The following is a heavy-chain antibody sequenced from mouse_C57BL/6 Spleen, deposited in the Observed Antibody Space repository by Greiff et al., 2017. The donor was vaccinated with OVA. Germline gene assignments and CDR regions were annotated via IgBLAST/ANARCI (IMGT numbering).Heavy chain of an antibody. J-gene: IGHJ3*01. CDR2: ISYDGSN. CDR3: ASGGYAWFAY. D-gene: IGHD2-2*01. Sequence: VQLQQSGPGLVKPSQSLSLTCSVTGYSITSGYYWNWIRQFPGNKLEWMGYISYDGSNNYNPSLKNRISITRDTSKNQFFLKLNSVTTEDTATYYCASGGYAWFAYWGQGTLVTVSA. V-gene: IGHV3-6*01. CDR1: GYSITSGYY.